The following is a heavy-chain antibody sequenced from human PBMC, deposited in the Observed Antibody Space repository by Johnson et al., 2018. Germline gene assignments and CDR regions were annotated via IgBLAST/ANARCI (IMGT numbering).Heavy chain of an antibody. J-gene: IGHJ3*02. CDR1: GFTFSSYA. D-gene: IGHD5-18*01. CDR3: AKDKYSYGYEDAFDI. V-gene: IGHV3-30-3*02. CDR2: ISYDGSNK. Sequence: QEGLVQSGGGVVQPGRSLRLCCAASGFTFSSYAMHWVRQAPGKGLEWVAVISYDGSNKYYADSVKGRFTISRDNSKNTLYLHMHSLRAEDTAVYYCAKDKYSYGYEDAFDIWGQGTMVTVSS.